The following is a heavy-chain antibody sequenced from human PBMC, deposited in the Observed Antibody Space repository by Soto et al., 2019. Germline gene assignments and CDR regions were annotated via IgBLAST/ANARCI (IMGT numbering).Heavy chain of an antibody. CDR3: AREDYGDFTVYFDY. J-gene: IGHJ4*02. Sequence: GGSLRLSCAASGFTFSSYSMNWVRQAPGKGLEWVSSISSSSSYIYYADSVKGRFTISRDNAKNSLYLQMNSLRAEDTAVYYCAREDYGDFTVYFDYWGQGTLVTVSS. V-gene: IGHV3-21*01. CDR1: GFTFSSYS. CDR2: ISSSSSYI. D-gene: IGHD4-17*01.